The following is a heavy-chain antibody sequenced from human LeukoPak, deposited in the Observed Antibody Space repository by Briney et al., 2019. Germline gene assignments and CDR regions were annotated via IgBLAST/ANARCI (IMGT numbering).Heavy chain of an antibody. V-gene: IGHV4-31*03. Sequence: SETLSLTCTVSGGSISSGGYYWSWIRQHPGNGLEWIGYIYYSGSTYYNPSLKSRVTISVDTSKNQFSLKLSSVTAAGTAVYYCARGGGVTYYDSTGYLWYFDYWGQGTLVTVSS. J-gene: IGHJ4*02. D-gene: IGHD3-22*01. CDR2: IYYSGST. CDR3: ARGGGVTYYDSTGYLWYFDY. CDR1: GGSISSGGYY.